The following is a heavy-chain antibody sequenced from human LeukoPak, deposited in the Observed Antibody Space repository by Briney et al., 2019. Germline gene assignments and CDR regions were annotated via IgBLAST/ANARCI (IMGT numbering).Heavy chain of an antibody. CDR3: AKSRQEDYYDSSGYLVPYFDY. CDR1: GFTFDDYA. V-gene: IGHV3-9*01. Sequence: PGRSLRHSCAASGFTFDDYAMHWVRQAPGKGLEWVSGISWNSGSIGYADSVKGRFTISRDNAKNSLYLQMNSLRAEDTALYYCAKSRQEDYYDSSGYLVPYFDYWGQGTLVTVSS. CDR2: ISWNSGSI. D-gene: IGHD3-22*01. J-gene: IGHJ4*02.